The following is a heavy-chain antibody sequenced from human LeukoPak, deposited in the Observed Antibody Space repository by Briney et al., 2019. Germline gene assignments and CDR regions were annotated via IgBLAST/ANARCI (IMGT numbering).Heavy chain of an antibody. CDR1: GGSISSGGYS. J-gene: IGHJ5*02. CDR2: IYHSGST. V-gene: IGHV4-30-2*01. CDR3: AGRLDGYNYRWFDP. Sequence: SETLSLTCAVSGGSISSGGYSWSWIRQPPGKGLEWIGYIYHSGSTYYNPSLKSRVTISVDRSKNQFSLKLSSVTAPDTAVYYCAGRLDGYNYRWFDPWGQGTLVTVSS. D-gene: IGHD5-24*01.